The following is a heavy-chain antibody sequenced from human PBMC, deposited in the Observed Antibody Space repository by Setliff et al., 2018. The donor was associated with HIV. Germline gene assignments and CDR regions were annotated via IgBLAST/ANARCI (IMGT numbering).Heavy chain of an antibody. V-gene: IGHV4-34*01. CDR2: INHTGNT. CDR1: GGSFSGYH. CDR3: ARLRPSVADRSYFDH. J-gene: IGHJ4*02. D-gene: IGHD6-19*01. Sequence: PSETLSLTCAVYGGSFSGYHWNWIRQFPGKGLEWIGEINHTGNTQYNPSLKSRVTMSEETSKNQFSLKLKSVTAADTAVYYCARLRPSVADRSYFDHWGQGTLVTVSS.